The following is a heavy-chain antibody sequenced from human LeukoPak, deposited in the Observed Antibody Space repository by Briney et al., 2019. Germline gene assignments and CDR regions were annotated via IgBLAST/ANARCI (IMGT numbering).Heavy chain of an antibody. V-gene: IGHV4-34*01. Sequence: SETLSLTCAVYGGSFSGYYWSWIRQPPGKGLEWIGEINHSGSTNYNPSLKSRVTISVDTSKNQFSLKLSSVTAADTAVYYCARPRIQLRLHDAFDIWGQGTMVTVSS. J-gene: IGHJ3*02. CDR3: ARPRIQLRLHDAFDI. CDR1: GGSFSGYY. D-gene: IGHD5-18*01. CDR2: INHSGST.